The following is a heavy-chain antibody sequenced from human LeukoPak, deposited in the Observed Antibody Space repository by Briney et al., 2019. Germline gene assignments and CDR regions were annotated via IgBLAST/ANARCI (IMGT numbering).Heavy chain of an antibody. V-gene: IGHV1-2*02. J-gene: IGHJ4*02. CDR3: ARTSIAARRADFDY. D-gene: IGHD6-6*01. CDR2: INSNSGGT. CDR1: VYTFTDYY. Sequence: ASVKVSCMTSVYTFTDYYIHWMRQAPGQGLEWMGWINSNSGGTSYAQKFQGRVTLTRDTPTRTAFMELNRLTSDDTAVYYCARTSIAARRADFDYWGQGTVVTVSS.